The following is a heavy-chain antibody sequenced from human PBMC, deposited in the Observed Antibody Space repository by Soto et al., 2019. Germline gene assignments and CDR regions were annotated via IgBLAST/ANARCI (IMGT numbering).Heavy chain of an antibody. D-gene: IGHD1-1*01. CDR3: ARGGRFPRDY. CDR2: IFPVFGIT. V-gene: IGHV1-69*01. CDR1: GGSFSSYV. Sequence: QVQLVQSGAEVKKPGSSVKVSCKTSGGSFSSYVIIWVRQAPGQGLEWMGGIFPVFGITNYAQNFQGRVTISADESTSTAYLEFSSLRSEDTAVYYCARGGRFPRDYWGQGTLVTVSS. J-gene: IGHJ4*02.